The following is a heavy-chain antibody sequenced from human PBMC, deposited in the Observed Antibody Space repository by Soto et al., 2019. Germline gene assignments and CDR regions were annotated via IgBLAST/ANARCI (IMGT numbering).Heavy chain of an antibody. Sequence: QVQLVQSGAEVKKPGASVKVSCKASGYTFTSYGISWVRQAPGQGLEWMGWISAYNGNTNYAQKLQVXVXXXTXXSTSTAYMELRSLRSDDTAVYYCARDQSYGGAFDSWGQGTLVTVSS. D-gene: IGHD2-21*01. J-gene: IGHJ4*02. CDR3: ARDQSYGGAFDS. CDR1: GYTFTSYG. V-gene: IGHV1-18*01. CDR2: ISAYNGNT.